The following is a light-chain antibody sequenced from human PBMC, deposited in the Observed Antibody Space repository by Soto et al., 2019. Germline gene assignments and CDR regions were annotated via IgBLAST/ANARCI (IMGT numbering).Light chain of an antibody. V-gene: IGKV1-6*01. CDR3: LQDYNYPRT. CDR1: QGIRND. CDR2: AAS. Sequence: AIQMTQSPCSLSASVGDRVTITCRASQGIRNDLGWYQQKPGKAPNLLIYAASSLQSGVPSRFSGSGSGTDFTLTISSLQPEDFATYYCLQDYNYPRTFGQGTKVDIK. J-gene: IGKJ1*01.